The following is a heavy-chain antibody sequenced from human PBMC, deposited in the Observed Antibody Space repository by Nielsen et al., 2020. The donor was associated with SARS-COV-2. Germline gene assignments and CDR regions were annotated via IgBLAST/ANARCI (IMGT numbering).Heavy chain of an antibody. D-gene: IGHD5/OR15-5a*01. J-gene: IGHJ6*03. CDR1: GFTFSASG. V-gene: IGHV3-48*02. CDR2: INGGETHI. CDR3: AKELEVCCHYMDV. Sequence: GESLKISCAASGFTFSASGMNWVRQAPGRGLEWISYINGGETHIYYADSVRGRFTISRDNAKNSLYLQMNSLRDEDTAVYFCAKELEVCCHYMDVWGKGTTVTVSS.